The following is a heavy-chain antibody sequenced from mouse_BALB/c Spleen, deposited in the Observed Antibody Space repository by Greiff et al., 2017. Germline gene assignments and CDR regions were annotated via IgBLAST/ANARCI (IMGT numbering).Heavy chain of an antibody. CDR2: IDPSDSYT. V-gene: IGHV1S127*01. Sequence: QVQLQQPGAELVKPGASVKMSCKASGYTFTSYWMHWVKQRPGQGLEWIGVIDPSDSYTSYNQKFKGKATLTVDTSSSTAYMQRSSLTSEDSAVYYCTRFHYGSSWYFDVGGAGTTVTVAS. D-gene: IGHD1-1*01. CDR1: GYTFTSYW. J-gene: IGHJ1*01. CDR3: TRFHYGSSWYFDV.